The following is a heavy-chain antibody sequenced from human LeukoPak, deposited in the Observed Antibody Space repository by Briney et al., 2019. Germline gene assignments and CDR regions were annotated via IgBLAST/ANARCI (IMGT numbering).Heavy chain of an antibody. CDR1: GFTFSSYE. V-gene: IGHV3-48*03. Sequence: GGSLRLSCAASGFTFSSYEMNWVRQAPGKGLEWVSYISSSGSTIYYADSVKGRFTISRDNAKNSLLLQKNSLRAEDTAVYCCARDAGGNFNDAFEIWGQGAMVAVSS. CDR3: ARDAGGNFNDAFEI. CDR2: ISSSGSTI. J-gene: IGHJ3*02. D-gene: IGHD4-23*01.